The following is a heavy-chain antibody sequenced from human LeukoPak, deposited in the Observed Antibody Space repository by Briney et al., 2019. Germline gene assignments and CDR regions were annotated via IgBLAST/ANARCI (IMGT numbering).Heavy chain of an antibody. CDR2: IIPIFGTA. V-gene: IGHV1-69*13. CDR1: GGTFSSYA. Sequence: ASVKVSCKASGGTFSSYAISWVRQAPGQGLEWMGGIIPIFGTANYAQKFQGRVTITADESTSTAYMELSSLRSEGTAVYYCARPKDSSGYYDYWGQGTLVTVSS. D-gene: IGHD3-22*01. CDR3: ARPKDSSGYYDY. J-gene: IGHJ4*02.